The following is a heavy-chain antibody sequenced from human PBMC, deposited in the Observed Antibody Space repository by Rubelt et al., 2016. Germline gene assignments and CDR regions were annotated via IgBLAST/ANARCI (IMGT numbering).Heavy chain of an antibody. D-gene: IGHD2-21*01. V-gene: IGHV1-8*01. Sequence: QVQLVQSGSELKKPGASVKVSCKASGYTFTNYDINWVRQATGQGLEWMGWMNADRGNTGYAPKFQGRLTMTRNTSISTAYMELSSLRSEDTAVYYCAALYSDYWGQGTLLTVSS. CDR2: MNADRGNT. CDR1: GYTFTNYD. J-gene: IGHJ4*02. CDR3: AALYSDY.